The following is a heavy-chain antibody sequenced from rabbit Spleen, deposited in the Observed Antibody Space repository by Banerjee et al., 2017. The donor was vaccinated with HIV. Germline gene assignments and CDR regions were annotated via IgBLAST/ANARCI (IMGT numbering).Heavy chain of an antibody. J-gene: IGHJ6*01. CDR2: IYTGSGST. CDR3: ARKNAGYGGNDCWGL. CDR1: GIDFSSSYY. D-gene: IGHD4-2*01. Sequence: QEQLEESGGDLVKPEGSLTLTCTASGIDFSSSYYMCWVRQAPGKGLEWIGCIYTGSGSTYCASWAKGRFTISESSSTTIDLKMTSLTAADTATYFCARKNAGYGGNDCWGLWGQGTLVTVS. V-gene: IGHV1S45*01.